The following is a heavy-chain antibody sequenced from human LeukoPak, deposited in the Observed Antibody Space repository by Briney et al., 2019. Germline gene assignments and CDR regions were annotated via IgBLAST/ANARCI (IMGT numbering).Heavy chain of an antibody. CDR2: ISSSSSYI. CDR3: ARDGSGYDSRLAGFDY. D-gene: IGHD5-12*01. J-gene: IGHJ4*02. V-gene: IGHV3-21*01. Sequence: GGSLRLSCAASGFTFSSYSMNWVRQAPGKGLEWVSSISSSSSYIYYADSVKGRFTISRDNAKNSLYLQMNSLRAEDTAVYYCARDGSGYDSRLAGFDYWGQGTLVTVSS. CDR1: GFTFSSYS.